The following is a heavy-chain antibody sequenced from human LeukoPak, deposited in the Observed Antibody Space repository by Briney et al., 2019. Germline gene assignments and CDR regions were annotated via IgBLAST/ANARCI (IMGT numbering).Heavy chain of an antibody. CDR2: INHSGST. CDR1: GGSFSGYY. J-gene: IGHJ1*01. Sequence: SETLSLTCAVYGGSFSGYYWSWIRQPPGRGLEWIGEINHSGSTNSNPSLKSRVTISVDTSKNQFSLKLSSVTAADTAVYYCARRLLGYCSGGSCYSGYFQHWGQGTLVTVSS. D-gene: IGHD2-15*01. CDR3: ARRLLGYCSGGSCYSGYFQH. V-gene: IGHV4-34*01.